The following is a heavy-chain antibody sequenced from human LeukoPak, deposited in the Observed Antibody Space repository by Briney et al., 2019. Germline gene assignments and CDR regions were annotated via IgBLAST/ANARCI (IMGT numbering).Heavy chain of an antibody. V-gene: IGHV3-74*01. J-gene: IGHJ5*02. D-gene: IGHD6-19*01. Sequence: GGSLRLSCAASGFTFSSYWMHWVRQAPGKGLVWVSRINSDGSSTSYADSVKGRFTISRDNAKNTLHLQMNSLRAEDTAVYYCARDAEYSSGWSRYGWFDPWGQGTLVTVSS. CDR2: INSDGSST. CDR1: GFTFSSYW. CDR3: ARDAEYSSGWSRYGWFDP.